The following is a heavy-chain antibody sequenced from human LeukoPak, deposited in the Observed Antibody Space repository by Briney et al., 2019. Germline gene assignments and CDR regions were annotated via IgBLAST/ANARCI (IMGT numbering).Heavy chain of an antibody. CDR3: AIQESISDAFDI. D-gene: IGHD6-6*01. CDR1: GFTFSSYA. CDR2: ISGSGGST. Sequence: GGSLRLSCAASGFTFSSYAMSWVRQAPGKGLEWVSAISGSGGSTYYADSVKGRFTISRDNSKNTLYLQMNSLRAEDTAVYYCAIQESISDAFDIWGQGTMVTVSS. V-gene: IGHV3-23*01. J-gene: IGHJ3*02.